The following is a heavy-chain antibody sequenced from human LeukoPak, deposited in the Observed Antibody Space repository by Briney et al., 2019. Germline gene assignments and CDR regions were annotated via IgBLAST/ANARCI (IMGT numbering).Heavy chain of an antibody. D-gene: IGHD2-2*01. CDR2: IDPNCGGT. V-gene: IGHV1-2*02. J-gene: IGHJ5*02. CDR1: GYTFTGYY. Sequence: ASVKVSCKASGYTFTGYYMHWVRQAPGQGLEWMGWIDPNCGGTNYAQKFQGRVTMTRDTSISTAYMELSRLRSDDTAVYYCAREGYCSSTSCYYWFDPWGQGTLVTVSS. CDR3: AREGYCSSTSCYYWFDP.